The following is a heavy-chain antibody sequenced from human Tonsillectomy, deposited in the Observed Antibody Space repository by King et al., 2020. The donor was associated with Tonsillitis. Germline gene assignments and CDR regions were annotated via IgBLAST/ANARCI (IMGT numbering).Heavy chain of an antibody. Sequence: VQLVESGGGVVQPGRSLRLSCAASGFTFNTYNMHWVRQAPGKGLEWVAVMSYDGGNRNYADSVKGRFTISRDNSKNTLYLQMNSLRVEDTAVYYCAKDLREYYYYGMDVWGQGTTVTVSS. CDR2: MSYDGGNR. J-gene: IGHJ6*02. CDR3: AKDLREYYYYGMDV. V-gene: IGHV3-30*18. CDR1: GFTFNTYN. D-gene: IGHD2/OR15-2a*01.